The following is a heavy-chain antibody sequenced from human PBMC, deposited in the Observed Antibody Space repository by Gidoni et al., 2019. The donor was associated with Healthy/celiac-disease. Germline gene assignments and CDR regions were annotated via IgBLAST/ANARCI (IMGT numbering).Heavy chain of an antibody. D-gene: IGHD3-9*01. CDR2: ISYDGSNK. V-gene: IGHV3-30*18. Sequence: QVQLVESGGGVVQPGRSLRLSCAASGFAFSSYGMHWVRQAPGKGLEWVAVISYDGSNKYYADSVKGRFTISRDNSKNTLYLQMNSLRAEDTAVYYCAKNKLRSFDWLDYWGQGTLVTVSS. CDR3: AKNKLRSFDWLDY. J-gene: IGHJ4*02. CDR1: GFAFSSYG.